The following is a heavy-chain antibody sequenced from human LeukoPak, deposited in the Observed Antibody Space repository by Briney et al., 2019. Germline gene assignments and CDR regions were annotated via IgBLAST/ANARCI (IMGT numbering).Heavy chain of an antibody. V-gene: IGHV4-61*02. J-gene: IGHJ6*03. D-gene: IGHD5-24*01. CDR3: ARVRGDGYKAYYYYYMDV. CDR1: GGSISSGSYY. CDR2: IYTSGST. Sequence: PSETLSLTCTVSGGSISSGSYYWSWTRQPAGKGLEWIGRIYTSGSTNYNPSLKSRVTISVDTSKNQFSLKLSSVTAADTAVYYCARVRGDGYKAYYYYYMDVWGKGTTVTVSS.